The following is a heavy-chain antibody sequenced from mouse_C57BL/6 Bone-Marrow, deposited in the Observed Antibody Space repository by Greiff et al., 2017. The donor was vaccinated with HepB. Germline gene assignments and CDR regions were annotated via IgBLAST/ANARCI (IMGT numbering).Heavy chain of an antibody. CDR1: GYTFTEYT. CDR2: FYPGSGSI. D-gene: IGHD1-1*01. V-gene: IGHV1-62-2*01. CDR3: ARHEEGYYGSSYGAMDY. J-gene: IGHJ4*01. Sequence: QVQLQQSGAELVKPGESVKLSCKASGYTFTEYTIHWVKQRSGQGLEWIGWFYPGSGSIKYNEKFKDKATLTADKSSSTVYMELSRLTSEDSAVYFCARHEEGYYGSSYGAMDYWGQGTSVTVSS.